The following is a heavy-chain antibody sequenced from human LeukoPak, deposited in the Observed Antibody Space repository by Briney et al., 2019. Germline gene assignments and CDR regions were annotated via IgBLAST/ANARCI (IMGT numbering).Heavy chain of an antibody. CDR1: GYTFTGYY. CDR3: ARDRFDLYQPWPFDY. CDR2: INPNSGGT. J-gene: IGHJ4*02. D-gene: IGHD2-2*01. V-gene: IGHV1-2*02. Sequence: ASVKVSCKASGYTFTGYYMHWVRQAPGQGLEWMGWINPNSGGTNYAQKFQGRVTMTRDTSISTAYMELSRLRSDDTAVYYCARDRFDLYQPWPFDYWGQGTLVTVSS.